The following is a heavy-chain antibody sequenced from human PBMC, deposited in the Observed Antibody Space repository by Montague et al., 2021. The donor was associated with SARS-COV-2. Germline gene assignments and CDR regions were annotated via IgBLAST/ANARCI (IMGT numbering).Heavy chain of an antibody. V-gene: IGHV6-1*01. Sequence: CAISGDSVCSNTAAWNWIRRSPSGGLEWLGRTNYRSKWTNDYATSVEGRISIDPDTSKNQFFLHLRSVTPEDTGVYYCVRDTGSAQAGFDAWGQGTLVTVSS. CDR2: TNYRSKWTN. D-gene: IGHD4-17*01. CDR1: GDSVCSNTAA. J-gene: IGHJ4*02. CDR3: VRDTGSAQAGFDA.